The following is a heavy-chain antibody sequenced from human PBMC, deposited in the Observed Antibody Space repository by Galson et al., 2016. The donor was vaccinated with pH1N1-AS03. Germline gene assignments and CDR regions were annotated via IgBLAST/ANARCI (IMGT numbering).Heavy chain of an antibody. CDR2: ISFESSNK. CDR1: GFDFSRSP. D-gene: IGHD3-10*02. V-gene: IGHV3-30*09. J-gene: IGHJ6*02. CDR3: ARGRVFDDSYYGLDV. Sequence: SLRLSCATSGFDFSRSPMHWVRQAPGKGLEWVSVISFESSNKRYADSVEGRLVISRDNSNNMVYLQMNSLRSEDTAVYYCARGRVFDDSYYGLDVCGQGTTVIVSS.